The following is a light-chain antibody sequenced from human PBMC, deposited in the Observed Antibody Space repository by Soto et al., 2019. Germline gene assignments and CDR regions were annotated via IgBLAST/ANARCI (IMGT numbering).Light chain of an antibody. J-gene: IGKJ1*01. CDR3: QQSYSTPRT. V-gene: IGKV1-39*01. Sequence: DIQMTQSPYSLSASVGDRVTITCRASQSISSYLNWYQQKPGKASKLLIYAASSLQSGVPSMFSGSGSGTDFSLTICSLQPEDFATYYCQQSYSTPRTFGQGTKVDIK. CDR1: QSISSY. CDR2: AAS.